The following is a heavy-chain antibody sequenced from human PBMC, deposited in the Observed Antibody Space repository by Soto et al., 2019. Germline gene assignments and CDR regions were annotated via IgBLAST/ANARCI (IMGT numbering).Heavy chain of an antibody. V-gene: IGHV3-48*02. CDR1: GFTFSAYS. Sequence: EVPLVESGGDLVQRGGSLRLSSVASGFTFSAYSMNWVRQAPGKGLEWFSYITSDTKTIKYADSVKGRFTISRDNAKNSVYLQMNSLRDEDTAVYYCARSVEGHFDYWGQGTVVTVSS. D-gene: IGHD6-19*01. CDR3: ARSVEGHFDY. J-gene: IGHJ4*02. CDR2: ITSDTKTI.